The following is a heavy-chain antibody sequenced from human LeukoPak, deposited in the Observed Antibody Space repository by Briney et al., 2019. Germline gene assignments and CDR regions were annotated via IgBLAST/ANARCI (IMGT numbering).Heavy chain of an antibody. CDR1: GYTFTSYD. Sequence: ASVKVSCKASGYTFTSYDINWVRQATGQGLEWMGWMNPNSGNTGYAQKFQGRVTMTRNTSISTAYMELSSLRSEDTAVYYCARRSTLYSSGRFYFDYWGQGTLVTVSS. V-gene: IGHV1-8*01. CDR3: ARRSTLYSSGRFYFDY. D-gene: IGHD6-19*01. CDR2: MNPNSGNT. J-gene: IGHJ4*02.